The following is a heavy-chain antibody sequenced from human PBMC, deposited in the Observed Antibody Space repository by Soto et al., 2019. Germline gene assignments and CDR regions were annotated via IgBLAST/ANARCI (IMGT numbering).Heavy chain of an antibody. J-gene: IGHJ4*02. CDR3: ARGPSGSYRYYFDY. CDR1: GFTCSSYW. V-gene: IGHV3-7*03. Sequence: PWWSLRLSCAASGFTCSSYWMSWFRQAPGKGLEWVANIKQDGSEKYYVDSVKGRFTISRDNAKNSLYLQMNSLRAEDTAVYYCARGPSGSYRYYFDYWGQGTLVTVSS. CDR2: IKQDGSEK. D-gene: IGHD1-26*01.